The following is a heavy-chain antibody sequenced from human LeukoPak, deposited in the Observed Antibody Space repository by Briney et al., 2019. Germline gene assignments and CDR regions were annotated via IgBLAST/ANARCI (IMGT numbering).Heavy chain of an antibody. V-gene: IGHV4-4*07. Sequence: PSETLSLTCTVSGGSISSYYWSWIRQPAGKGLEWIGRIYTSGSTNYNPSLKSRVTISIDTSKNQFSLRLSSVTAADTAVYYCARQETAKWGGFDYWGQGILVTVSS. J-gene: IGHJ4*02. CDR2: IYTSGST. D-gene: IGHD1-26*01. CDR1: GGSISSYY. CDR3: ARQETAKWGGFDY.